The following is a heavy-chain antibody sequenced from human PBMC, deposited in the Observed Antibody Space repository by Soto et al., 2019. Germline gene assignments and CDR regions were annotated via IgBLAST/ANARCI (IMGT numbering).Heavy chain of an antibody. J-gene: IGHJ5*02. CDR1: GGTFSSYA. D-gene: IGHD6-13*01. CDR3: ARDRHSSSWYIERWFDP. V-gene: IGHV1-69*01. CDR2: IIPIFGTA. Sequence: QGQLVQSGAEVKKPGSSVKVSCKASGGTFSSYAISWVRQAPGQGLEWMGGIIPIFGTANYAQKFQGRVTITAAESTSTAYRELSSLRCVDRAVYYCARDRHSSSWYIERWFDPWGQGVLVSVSS.